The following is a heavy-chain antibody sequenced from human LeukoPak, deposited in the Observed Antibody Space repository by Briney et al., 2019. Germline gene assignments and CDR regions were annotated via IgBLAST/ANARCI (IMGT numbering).Heavy chain of an antibody. Sequence: HSGGSLRLSCAASGFTFSGYGMHWVRQAPGKGLEWVAFLRYDGSNTYYADSVKGRFTISRDNSKNTLYLQMNSLRAEDTAVYYCAKDSGVGMATTFSILDIWGQGTMVTVSS. V-gene: IGHV3-30*02. CDR2: LRYDGSNT. J-gene: IGHJ3*02. CDR1: GFTFSGYG. D-gene: IGHD5-24*01. CDR3: AKDSGVGMATTFSILDI.